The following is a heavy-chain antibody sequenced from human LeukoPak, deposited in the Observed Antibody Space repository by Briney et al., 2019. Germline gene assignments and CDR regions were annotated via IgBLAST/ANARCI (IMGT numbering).Heavy chain of an antibody. CDR3: ARDRYGSGSYYNWYFDL. V-gene: IGHV3-11*01. Sequence: RGSLRLSCAASGITFSDYYMSWIRQAPGKGLEWVSYISSSGSTIYQSDSVKGRFTISRDNAKNSLYLQMNSLRAEDTAVYYCARDRYGSGSYYNWYFDLWGRGTLVTVSS. J-gene: IGHJ2*01. CDR1: GITFSDYY. D-gene: IGHD3-10*01. CDR2: ISSSGSTI.